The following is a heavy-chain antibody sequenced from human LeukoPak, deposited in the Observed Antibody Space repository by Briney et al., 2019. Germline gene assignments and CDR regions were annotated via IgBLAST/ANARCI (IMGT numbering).Heavy chain of an antibody. CDR2: ISSSSSAI. J-gene: IGHJ4*02. CDR1: GLTFTSYS. Sequence: TGGSLRLSCTVSGLTFTSYSMNWVRQAPGKGLEWNSYISSSSSAIHYADSVKGRFTISRNNAKNSLYLQMNSLRAEDSAVYYCTTMTRFDYWGQGTLVTVSS. CDR3: TTMTRFDY. V-gene: IGHV3-48*04.